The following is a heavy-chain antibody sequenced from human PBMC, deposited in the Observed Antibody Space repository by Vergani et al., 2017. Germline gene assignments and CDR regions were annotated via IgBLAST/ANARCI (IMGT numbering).Heavy chain of an antibody. CDR2: ISGGST. Sequence: EVQLVESRGVLVQPGGSLRLSCAASGFTVSSNEMSWVRQAPGKGLEWVSSISGGSTYYADSRKGRFTNSRDNSKNTLHLQMNSLRAEDTAVYYPRGVFGVVIIPRWFDPWGQGTLVTGSS. CDR1: GFTVSSNE. CDR3: RGVFGVVIIPRWFDP. D-gene: IGHD3-3*01. J-gene: IGHJ5*02. V-gene: IGHV3-38-3*01.